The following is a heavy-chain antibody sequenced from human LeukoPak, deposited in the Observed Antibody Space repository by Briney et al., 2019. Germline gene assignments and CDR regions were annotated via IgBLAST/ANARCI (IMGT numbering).Heavy chain of an antibody. D-gene: IGHD6-19*01. V-gene: IGHV1-69*06. CDR1: GDTFSSYA. CDR2: IIPIFGTA. J-gene: IGHJ6*02. CDR3: ARASDSSGFYGMDV. Sequence: ASVKVSCKASGDTFSSYAINWVRQAPGQGLEWMGGIIPIFGTANYAQKFQGRVTITADRSTSTAYMDLSSLRSEDTAVFYCARASDSSGFYGMDVWGQGTTVIVSS.